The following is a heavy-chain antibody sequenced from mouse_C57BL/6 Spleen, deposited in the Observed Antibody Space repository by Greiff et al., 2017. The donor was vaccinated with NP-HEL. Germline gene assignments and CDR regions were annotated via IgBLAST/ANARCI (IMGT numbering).Heavy chain of an antibody. J-gene: IGHJ2*01. Sequence: VQLKESGPELVKPGASVTISCKASGYSFTGYYMNWVKQSPEKSLEWIGEINPSSGGSSYNQQFKAKATMTVDKSSSTAYMQLKCLTSEDSAVYYCARTGTINTSYFDYWGQGTTLTVSS. CDR1: GYSFTGYY. CDR3: ARTGTINTSYFDY. V-gene: IGHV1-42*01. D-gene: IGHD3-1*01. CDR2: INPSSGGS.